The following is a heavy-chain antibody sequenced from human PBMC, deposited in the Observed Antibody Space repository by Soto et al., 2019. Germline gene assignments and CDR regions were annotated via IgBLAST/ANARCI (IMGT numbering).Heavy chain of an antibody. CDR2: QSGGTT. Sequence: EVQLVESGGGLVQPGGSLRLSCAASGFTVSSKYMSWVRQAPGKGLEWVSLQSGGTTYYADSVKGRFTISRDSSKNMLHLQMDSLRAEDTAVYYCARDDILCSGGSCYGVHMDVWGKGTTVTVSS. D-gene: IGHD2-15*01. J-gene: IGHJ6*03. CDR1: GFTVSSKY. CDR3: ARDDILCSGGSCYGVHMDV. V-gene: IGHV3-66*01.